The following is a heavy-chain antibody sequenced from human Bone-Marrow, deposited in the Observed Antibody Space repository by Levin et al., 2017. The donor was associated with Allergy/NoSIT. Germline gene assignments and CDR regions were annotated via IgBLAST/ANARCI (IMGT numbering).Heavy chain of an antibody. CDR1: GFTFSSYP. J-gene: IGHJ6*02. CDR3: ARTYYYDADGSIVEYMYYGMDV. Sequence: AASVKVSCKASGFTFSSYPINWVRQAPGQGLEWMGWINAGNENTKYSQKFQGRVTITRDTSASTAYMELSSLTSEDTAMYYCARTYYYDADGSIVEYMYYGMDVWGQGTTVTVSS. CDR2: INAGNENT. D-gene: IGHD3-22*01. V-gene: IGHV1-3*01.